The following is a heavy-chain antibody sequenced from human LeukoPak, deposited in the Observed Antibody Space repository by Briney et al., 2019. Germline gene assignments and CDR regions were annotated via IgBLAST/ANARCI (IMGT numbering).Heavy chain of an antibody. J-gene: IGHJ5*02. CDR3: AKEEGIAVAGIFSFRRAFDP. V-gene: IGHV3-23*01. CDR2: ISGSGGST. CDR1: GFTFSSYA. D-gene: IGHD6-19*01. Sequence: GGSLRLSCAASGFTFSSYAMSWVRQAPGKGLEWVSAISGSGGSTYYADSVKGRFTISRDNSKNTLYLQMNSLRAEDTAVYYCAKEEGIAVAGIFSFRRAFDPWGQGTLVTVSS.